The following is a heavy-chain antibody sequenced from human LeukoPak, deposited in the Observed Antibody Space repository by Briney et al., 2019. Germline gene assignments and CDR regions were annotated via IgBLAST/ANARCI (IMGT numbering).Heavy chain of an antibody. CDR3: ARMSQFYDNY. V-gene: IGHV4-39*01. D-gene: IGHD3-22*01. J-gene: IGHJ4*02. Sequence: SETLSLTCSVFGGSIRSSGNYWGWIRQPPGKGLEWIGSIYYNGNTFHNPSLKSRATVSADTSKNQVSLKLSSVTAADTAVYYCARMSQFYDNYWGQGTLVTVSS. CDR1: GGSIRSSGNY. CDR2: IYYNGNT.